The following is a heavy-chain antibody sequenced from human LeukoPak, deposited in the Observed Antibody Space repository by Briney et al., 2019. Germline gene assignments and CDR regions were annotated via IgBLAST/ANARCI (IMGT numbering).Heavy chain of an antibody. Sequence: PGGSLRLSCAASGFTFSSYMMSWVRQAPGKGLEWVSAINDGGGSTYYADSVKGRFPISRDNSKNTLYLHMNSLGAEDTAVYYCAKPGGNYYFDCWGQGTLVTVSS. V-gene: IGHV3-23*01. CDR1: GFTFSSYM. CDR2: INDGGGST. D-gene: IGHD4-23*01. CDR3: AKPGGNYYFDC. J-gene: IGHJ4*02.